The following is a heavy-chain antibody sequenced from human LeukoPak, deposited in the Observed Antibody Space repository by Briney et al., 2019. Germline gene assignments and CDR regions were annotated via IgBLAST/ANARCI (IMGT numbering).Heavy chain of an antibody. CDR2: ISNSGSYI. V-gene: IGHV3-21*01. CDR3: ARGGGIAVAKFDY. J-gene: IGHJ4*02. Sequence: AGGSLRLSCVASGFSFSTYAMNWVRQAPGKGLEWVSSISNSGSYIYYADSVKGRFTISRDNAKNSLYLQMNSLRAEDTAVYYCARGGGIAVAKFDYWGQGTLVTVSS. CDR1: GFSFSTYA. D-gene: IGHD6-19*01.